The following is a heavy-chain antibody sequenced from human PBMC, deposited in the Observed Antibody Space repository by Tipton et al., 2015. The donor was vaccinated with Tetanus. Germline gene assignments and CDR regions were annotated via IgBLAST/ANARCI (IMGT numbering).Heavy chain of an antibody. V-gene: IGHV4-59*01. D-gene: IGHD6-19*01. CDR1: GDSMSPYY. CDR3: ARGTSYSGAWYHY. CDR2: IYYKGST. J-gene: IGHJ4*02. Sequence: TLSLTCTISGDSMSPYYWGWLRQPPGKGLEWIGYIYYKGSTNYNPSLRSRVTISIDTSSNQFSLKLTSVTPADTAIYYCARGTSYSGAWYHYWGQGAMVTVS.